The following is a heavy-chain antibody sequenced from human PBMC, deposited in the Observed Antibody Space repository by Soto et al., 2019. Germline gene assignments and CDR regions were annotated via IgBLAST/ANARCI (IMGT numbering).Heavy chain of an antibody. J-gene: IGHJ4*02. CDR2: IHSSGTT. V-gene: IGHV4-59*02. D-gene: IGHD3-16*01. CDR3: ARSGHTFGGVV. Sequence: SETLSLTCTVSGGSVSGYFGSWIRQPPGKGLEYIGFIHSSGTTNYNTSLKSRVTVSVDTSKNQISLKLKSLNTAGTAIYYCARSGHTFGGVVWGQGIPVTVSS. CDR1: GGSVSGYF.